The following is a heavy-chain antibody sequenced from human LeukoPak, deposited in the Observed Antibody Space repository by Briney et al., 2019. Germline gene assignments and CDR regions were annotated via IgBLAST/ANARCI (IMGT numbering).Heavy chain of an antibody. J-gene: IGHJ4*02. D-gene: IGHD3-22*01. Sequence: PGGSLRLSCAASGFTFSSYAMSWVRQAPGKGLEWVSAISGSGGSTYYADSVKGRFTISRDNSKNTLYLQMNSLRAEDTAVYYCARKPTRDHYDSSGYYLRWGQGTLVTVSS. CDR1: GFTFSSYA. CDR2: ISGSGGST. CDR3: ARKPTRDHYDSSGYYLR. V-gene: IGHV3-23*01.